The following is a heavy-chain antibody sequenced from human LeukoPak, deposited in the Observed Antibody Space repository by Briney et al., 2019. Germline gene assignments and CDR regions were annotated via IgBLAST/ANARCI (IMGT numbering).Heavy chain of an antibody. CDR3: ARKGTGDLDYFDY. J-gene: IGHJ4*02. Sequence: SQTLSLTCTVSGGSISSGSYYWSWIRQPAGKGLEWIGRIYTSGSTNYNPSLKSRVTISVDTSKNQFSLKQSSVTAADTAVYYCARKGTGDLDYFDYWGQGTLLAVSS. CDR2: IYTSGST. CDR1: GGSISSGSYY. V-gene: IGHV4-61*02. D-gene: IGHD7-27*01.